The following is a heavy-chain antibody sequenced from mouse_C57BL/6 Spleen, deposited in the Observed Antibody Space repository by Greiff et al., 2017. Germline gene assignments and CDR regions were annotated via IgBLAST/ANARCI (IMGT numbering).Heavy chain of an antibody. Sequence: EVMLVESGGGLVKPGGSLKLSCAASGFTFSDYGMHWVRQAPEKGLEWVAYISSGSSTIYYAATVKGRFTISRDNAKNTLFLQMTSLRSEDTAMYYWARGGYGSSYLWDFDVWGTGTTGTVSS. D-gene: IGHD1-1*01. CDR1: GFTFSDYG. CDR3: ARGGYGSSYLWDFDV. J-gene: IGHJ1*03. V-gene: IGHV5-17*01. CDR2: ISSGSSTI.